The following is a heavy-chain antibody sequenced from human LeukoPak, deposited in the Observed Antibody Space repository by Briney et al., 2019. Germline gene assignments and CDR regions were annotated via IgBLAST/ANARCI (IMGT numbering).Heavy chain of an antibody. CDR1: GFTFSSYS. CDR3: ARYGSGSYSS. D-gene: IGHD3-10*01. CDR2: ISSSSSYI. V-gene: IGHV3-21*01. Sequence: GSLRLSFAASGFTFSSYSMNWVRQASGKGLEWVSSISSSSSYIYYADSVKGRFTISRDNAKNSLYLQMNSLRAEDTAVYYCARYGSGSYSSWGQGTLVTVSS. J-gene: IGHJ5*02.